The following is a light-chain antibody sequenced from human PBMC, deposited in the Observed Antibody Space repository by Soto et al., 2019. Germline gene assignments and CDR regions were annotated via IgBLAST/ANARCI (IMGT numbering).Light chain of an antibody. CDR3: HQYNNWPPS. V-gene: IGKV3-15*01. CDR1: QTVNSR. CDR2: DAS. Sequence: ETVMAQSPATLSVSPGERATLSCRASQTVNSRLAWYQQKPGQAPRPLIYDASTRATGIPDRFRGSGSGTEFTLTISSLQSEDFAVYYCHQYNNWPPSFGQGTKVEIK. J-gene: IGKJ1*01.